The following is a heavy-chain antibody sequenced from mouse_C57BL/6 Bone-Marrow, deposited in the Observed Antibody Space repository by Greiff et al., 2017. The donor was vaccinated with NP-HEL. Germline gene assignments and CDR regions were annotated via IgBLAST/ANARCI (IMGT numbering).Heavy chain of an antibody. CDR2: ISNLAYSI. V-gene: IGHV5-15*01. D-gene: IGHD2-1*01. CDR1: GFTFSDYG. J-gene: IGHJ3*01. Sequence: DVMLVESGGGLVQPGGSLKLSCAASGFTFSDYGMAWVRQAPRKGPEWVAFISNLAYSIYYADTVTGRFTISRENAKNTLYLEMSSLRSEDTAMYYCARPNYRNFPGFAYWGQGTLVTVSA. CDR3: ARPNYRNFPGFAY.